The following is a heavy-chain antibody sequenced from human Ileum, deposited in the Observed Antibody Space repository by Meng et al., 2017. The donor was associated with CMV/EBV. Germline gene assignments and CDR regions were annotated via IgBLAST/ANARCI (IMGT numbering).Heavy chain of an antibody. CDR1: GYTFTGYY. J-gene: IGHJ4*02. D-gene: IGHD2-15*01. V-gene: IGHV1-2*02. Sequence: ASVKVSCKASGYTFTGYYIHWVRQAPGQGLEWMGWINPNSGGTNYAQKFQGRVTMTSDTSISTAYMELSRLKSDDTAVYYCARGNKYCSGGGSYPNDYWGQGTLVTVSS. CDR2: INPNSGGT. CDR3: ARGNKYCSGGGSYPNDY.